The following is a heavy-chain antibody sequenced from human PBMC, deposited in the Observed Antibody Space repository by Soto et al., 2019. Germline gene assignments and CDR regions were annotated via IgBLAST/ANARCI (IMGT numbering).Heavy chain of an antibody. D-gene: IGHD2-2*01. J-gene: IGHJ4*02. CDR3: ARGCSSASCYYY. CDR2: VSFRGDI. CDR1: GFMFSSYT. Sequence: EVQLVESGGGLVKPGGSLRLSCTASGFMFSSYTMNWVRQAPGKGLEWVSSVSFRGDIYYADSLEGRFTISRDDAKNSLYLQINTLRADDTAVYYCARGCSSASCYYYWGQGTLVTVSS. V-gene: IGHV3-21*01.